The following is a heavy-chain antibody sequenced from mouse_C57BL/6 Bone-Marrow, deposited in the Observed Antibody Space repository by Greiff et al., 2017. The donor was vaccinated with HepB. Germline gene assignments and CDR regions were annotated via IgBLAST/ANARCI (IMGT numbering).Heavy chain of an antibody. CDR2: IFPGSGST. Sequence: VQLQESGPELVKPGASVKISCKASGYTFTDYYINWVKQRPGQGLEWIGWIFPGSGSTYYNEKFKGKATLTVDKSSSTAYMLLSSLTSEDSAVYFCASLITTVVAGSYFDYWGQGTTLTVSS. V-gene: IGHV1-75*01. J-gene: IGHJ2*01. CDR1: GYTFTDYY. D-gene: IGHD1-1*01. CDR3: ASLITTVVAGSYFDY.